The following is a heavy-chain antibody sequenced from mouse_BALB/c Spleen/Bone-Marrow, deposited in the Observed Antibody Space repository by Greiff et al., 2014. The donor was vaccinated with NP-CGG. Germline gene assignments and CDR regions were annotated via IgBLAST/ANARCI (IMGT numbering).Heavy chain of an antibody. Sequence: VHLVESGPGLVAPSQSLSITCTVSGFSLTSYGVHWVRQPPGKGLEWLGVMWAGGSTNYNSALMSRLSISKDNSKSQVFLKMNSLRTDDTAMYYCARVYLWYFDVWGAGTTVTVSS. CDR1: GFSLTSYG. V-gene: IGHV2-9*02. D-gene: IGHD2-3*01. CDR2: MWAGGST. J-gene: IGHJ1*01. CDR3: ARVYLWYFDV.